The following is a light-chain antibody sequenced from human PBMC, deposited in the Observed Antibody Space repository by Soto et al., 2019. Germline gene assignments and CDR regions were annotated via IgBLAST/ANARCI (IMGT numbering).Light chain of an antibody. J-gene: IGKJ5*01. CDR1: RGISSN. CDR3: QQRSEWPIT. V-gene: IGKV3D-11*03. CDR2: DAS. Sequence: IVRTQTPATPSVSPGEKATLSCRASRGISSNLAWYQQKPGQAPRLLIYDASTRATGVPARFSGSGSGTDFTLTFSSLEPEDFAVYYCQQRSEWPITFGQGTRLEIK.